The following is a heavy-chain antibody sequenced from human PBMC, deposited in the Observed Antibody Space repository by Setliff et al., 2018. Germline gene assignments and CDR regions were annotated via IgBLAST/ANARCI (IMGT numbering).Heavy chain of an antibody. V-gene: IGHV1-18*01. D-gene: IGHD3-22*01. CDR3: ARERAYDGLNYYGMDV. CDR2: VSDNNGNT. Sequence: ASVKVSCKASGYRFSTYGISWVRQAPGQGLEWMAWVSDNNGNTNYAKSFQGRVTMTTDTTTSTAYMELRSLRSDDTAVYCCARERAYDGLNYYGMDVWGQGTTVTVSS. CDR1: GYRFSTYG. J-gene: IGHJ6*01.